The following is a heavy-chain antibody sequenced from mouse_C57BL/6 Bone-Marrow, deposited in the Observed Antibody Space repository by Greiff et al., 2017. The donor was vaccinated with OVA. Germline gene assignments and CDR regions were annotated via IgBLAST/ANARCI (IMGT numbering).Heavy chain of an antibody. Sequence: VHLVESGPGLVAPSQSLSITCTVSGFSLTSYGVDWVRQSPGKGLEWLGVIWGVGSTNYNSALNSRLSISQDNSKSQVFLKMNSLQTDDTAMNYCAYYRGAYWGQGTLVTVSA. CDR1: GFSLTSYG. D-gene: IGHD1-1*01. CDR3: AYYRGAY. CDR2: IWGVGST. V-gene: IGHV2-6*01. J-gene: IGHJ3*01.